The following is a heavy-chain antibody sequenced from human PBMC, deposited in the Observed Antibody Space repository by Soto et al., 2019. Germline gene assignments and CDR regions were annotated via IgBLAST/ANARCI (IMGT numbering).Heavy chain of an antibody. CDR2: ISGSGGSA. V-gene: IGHV3-23*01. Sequence: GGSLRLSCAASGFTFSSYAMSWVRQAPGKGLGWVSAISGSGGSAYYAASVKGRFTISRDNSKNTLYLQMNSLRAENAAVYYSISSSWYAFDIWGQGTMVTVSS. D-gene: IGHD6-13*01. CDR1: GFTFSSYA. J-gene: IGHJ3*02. CDR3: ISSSWYAFDI.